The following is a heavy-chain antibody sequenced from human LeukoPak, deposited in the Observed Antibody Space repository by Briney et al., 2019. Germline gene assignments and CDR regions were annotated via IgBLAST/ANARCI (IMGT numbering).Heavy chain of an antibody. CDR2: VYYSGRT. D-gene: IGHD3-3*01. V-gene: IGHV4-59*12. CDR1: GGSIGHFH. Sequence: SETLSLTCTVSGGSIGHFHWSWIRQPPGKGLEWIGSVYYSGRTNYNPSLKSRVTISVDTSKNQFSLKVNYVTAADTAVYYCARDRFGDLNYFDYWGQGTLVTVSS. CDR3: ARDRFGDLNYFDY. J-gene: IGHJ4*02.